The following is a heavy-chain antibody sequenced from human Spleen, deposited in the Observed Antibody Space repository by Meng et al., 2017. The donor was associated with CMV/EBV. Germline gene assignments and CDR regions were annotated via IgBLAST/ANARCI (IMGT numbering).Heavy chain of an antibody. Sequence: WAASGFTFDDYCMSWVRQAPGKGLEWVSGINWNGGSTGYADSVKGRFTISRDNAKNSLYLQMNSLRAEDTALYYCARVSISSSWFFDYWGQGTLVTVSS. D-gene: IGHD6-13*01. CDR3: ARVSISSSWFFDY. J-gene: IGHJ4*02. CDR1: GFTFDDYC. CDR2: INWNGGST. V-gene: IGHV3-20*04.